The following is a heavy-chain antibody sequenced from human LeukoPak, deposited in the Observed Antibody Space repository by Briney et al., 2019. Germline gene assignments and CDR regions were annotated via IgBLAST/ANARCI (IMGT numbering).Heavy chain of an antibody. V-gene: IGHV4-59*01. J-gene: IGHJ4*02. CDR2: IYSSGST. CDR1: GGSISSYY. D-gene: IGHD6-13*01. CDR3: ARGGSSTWRIGYYFDF. Sequence: SETLSLTCTDSGGSISSYYWNWIRQAPGKGLEWIGFIYSSGSTNYNPSLKSRVTMSVDTSKNQFSLKLRSVTDADTAVYHCARGGSSTWRIGYYFDFWGQGNLVTVSS.